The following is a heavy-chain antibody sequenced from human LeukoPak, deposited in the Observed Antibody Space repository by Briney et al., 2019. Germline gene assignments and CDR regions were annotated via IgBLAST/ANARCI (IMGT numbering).Heavy chain of an antibody. D-gene: IGHD2-15*01. V-gene: IGHV3-74*01. CDR3: ATAGGDGSRMGFDP. J-gene: IGHJ5*02. CDR1: XYW. Sequence: XYWMHWVRQTPGKGLVWVSCISADGSVTRYADSVKGRFTVSRDNTKSTLYLQMHSLRAEDTAVYYCATAGGDGSRMGFDPWGQGTLVTVSS. CDR2: ISADGSVT.